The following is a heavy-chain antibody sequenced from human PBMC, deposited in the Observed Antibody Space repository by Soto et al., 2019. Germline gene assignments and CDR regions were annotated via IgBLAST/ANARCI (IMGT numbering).Heavy chain of an antibody. J-gene: IGHJ4*02. D-gene: IGHD3-9*01. V-gene: IGHV1-69*13. CDR2: IIPIFGTA. CDR1: GGTFSSYA. Sequence: GASVKVSCKASGGTFSSYAISWVRQAPGQGLEWMGGIIPIFGTANYAQKFQGRVTITADESTSTAYMELSSLRSEDTAVYYCAIYLRYFDWSYKDVDYWGQGTLVTVSS. CDR3: AIYLRYFDWSYKDVDY.